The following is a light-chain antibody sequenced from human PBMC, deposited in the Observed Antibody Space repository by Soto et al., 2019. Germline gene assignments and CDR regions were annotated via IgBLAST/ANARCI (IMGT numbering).Light chain of an antibody. CDR1: QSISSW. Sequence: DIQMTQSPSTLSASVGDRVTITCRASQSISSWLAWYRQKPGKAPKLLIYDASSLESGVPSRFSGSGSGTEFTLTISSLQPDDFATYYCQQYNSYSQTFGQGPKVDIK. J-gene: IGKJ1*01. V-gene: IGKV1-5*01. CDR2: DAS. CDR3: QQYNSYSQT.